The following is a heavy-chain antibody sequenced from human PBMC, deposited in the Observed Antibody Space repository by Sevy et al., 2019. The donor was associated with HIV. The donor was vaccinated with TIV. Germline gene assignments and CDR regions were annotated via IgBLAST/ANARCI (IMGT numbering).Heavy chain of an antibody. CDR1: GGSISSGDYY. V-gene: IGHV4-30-4*01. CDR2: IYYSGNT. Sequence: SETLSLTCTVSGGSISSGDYYWSWIRQPPGKGLEWIGYIYYSGNTYYNPSLKSRVTISVDTSKNQFSLKLSSVTAADTAVYYCARGSKRFYYYGMDVWGQGTTVTVSS. D-gene: IGHD3-16*01. J-gene: IGHJ6*02. CDR3: ARGSKRFYYYGMDV.